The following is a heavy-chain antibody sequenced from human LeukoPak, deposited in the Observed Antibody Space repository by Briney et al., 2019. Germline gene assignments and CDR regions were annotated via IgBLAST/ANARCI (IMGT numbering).Heavy chain of an antibody. J-gene: IGHJ4*02. V-gene: IGHV3-30-3*01. D-gene: IGHD3-10*01. CDR1: GFTFSTYA. Sequence: GGSLRLSCAASGFTFSTYAMHWVRQAPGKGLEWVAVISYDGSNKYYADSVKGRFTISRDNSKITLYLPMNSLRAEDTAVYYCARRAITMVRGVIIDSAGDDNWGQGTLVTVSS. CDR3: ARRAITMVRGVIIDSAGDDN. CDR2: ISYDGSNK.